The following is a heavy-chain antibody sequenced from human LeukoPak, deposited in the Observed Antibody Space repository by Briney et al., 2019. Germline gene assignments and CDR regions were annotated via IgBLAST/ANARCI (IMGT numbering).Heavy chain of an antibody. J-gene: IGHJ5*02. CDR1: DDSISSTNW. CDR3: ARVLLGYCSGGSCYSDWFDP. D-gene: IGHD2-15*01. Sequence: SETLSLTCAVSDDSISSTNWWHWVRQPPGKGLEWIGEIYHTGSTNNNPSLTSRVTMSVDTSKNQFSLKLSSVTAADTAVYYCARVLLGYCSGGSCYSDWFDPWGQGTLVTVSS. CDR2: IYHTGST. V-gene: IGHV4-4*02.